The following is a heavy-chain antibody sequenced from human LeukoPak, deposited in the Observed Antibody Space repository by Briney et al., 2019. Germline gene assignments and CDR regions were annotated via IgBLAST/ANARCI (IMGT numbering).Heavy chain of an antibody. D-gene: IGHD6-19*01. V-gene: IGHV4-59*08. CDR2: IYYSGST. J-gene: IGHJ4*02. CDR1: GGSISSYY. CDR3: ARGNGWYYY. Sequence: SETLQLFCTVSGGSISSYYWSWIRQPPGKGLEWIGYIYYSGSTNYNPSLKSRVTISVDTSKNQFSLKLSSVTAADTAVYYCARGNGWYYYWGQRNLGTVSS.